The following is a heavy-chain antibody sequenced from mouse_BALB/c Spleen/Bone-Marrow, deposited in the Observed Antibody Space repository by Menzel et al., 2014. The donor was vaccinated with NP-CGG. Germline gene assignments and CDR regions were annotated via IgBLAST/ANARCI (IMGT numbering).Heavy chain of an antibody. CDR2: IDPANGNT. CDR1: GFNIKDTY. V-gene: IGHV14-3*02. Sequence: VHVKQSGAELVKPGASVKLSCTASGFNIKDTYMHWVKRRPEQGLEWIGRIDPANGNTKYDPKFQGKATITADTSSNTAYLQLSSLTSEDTAVYYCARGGAFAYWGQGTLVTVSA. CDR3: ARGGAFAY. J-gene: IGHJ3*01.